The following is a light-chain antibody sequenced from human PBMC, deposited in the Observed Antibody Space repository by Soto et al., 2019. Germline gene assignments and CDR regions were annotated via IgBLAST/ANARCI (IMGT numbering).Light chain of an antibody. J-gene: IGKJ2*01. Sequence: EIVLTQSPGTLSLSPGERATLSCRASQSFSSSFLAWYQQKPGQAPRLLIYGASSRTTGIPDRFSGSGSGTDFTLTISRLEPEDFAVYYCQQYGDWPPETFGQGTKLEI. CDR2: GAS. CDR3: QQYGDWPPET. CDR1: QSFSSSF. V-gene: IGKV3-20*01.